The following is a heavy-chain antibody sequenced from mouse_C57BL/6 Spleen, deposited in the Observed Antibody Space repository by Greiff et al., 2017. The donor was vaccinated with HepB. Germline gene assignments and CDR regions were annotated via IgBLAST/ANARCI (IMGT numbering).Heavy chain of an antibody. Sequence: QVQLQQSGAELARPGASVKLSCKASGYTFTSYGISWVKQRTGQGLEWIGEIYPRSGNTYYNEKFKGKATLTADKSSSTAYMELRSLTSEDSAVYLCARERDYYESSWGYWGQGTTLTVSS. CDR1: GYTFTSYG. V-gene: IGHV1-81*01. D-gene: IGHD1-1*01. CDR2: IYPRSGNT. CDR3: ARERDYYESSWGY. J-gene: IGHJ2*01.